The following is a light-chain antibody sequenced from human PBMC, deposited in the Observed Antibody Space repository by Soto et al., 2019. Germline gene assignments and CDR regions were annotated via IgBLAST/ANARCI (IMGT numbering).Light chain of an antibody. CDR2: GAS. CDR1: QSISKF. Sequence: DIQMTQSPSSLSASVGDRVTITCRSSQSISKFLNWYQQKPGKAPKLLIYGASSLQRGVPSRVSGSGSGTDFNLPVSDFQPEDFARCCCQQSDSTPRTFCQGTKVEI. J-gene: IGKJ1*01. V-gene: IGKV1-39*01. CDR3: QQSDSTPRT.